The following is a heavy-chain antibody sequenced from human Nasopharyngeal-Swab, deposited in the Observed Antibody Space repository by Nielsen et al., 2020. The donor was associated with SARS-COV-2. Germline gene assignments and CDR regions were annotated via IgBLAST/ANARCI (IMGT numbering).Heavy chain of an antibody. CDR2: ISGSGDSI. CDR1: GFTFSSFG. V-gene: IGHV3-23*01. D-gene: IGHD3-16*01. J-gene: IGHJ6*02. CDR3: ARDHRTPGGDYYYYGMDV. Sequence: GGSLRLSCAASGFTFSSFGMSWVRQAPGKGLEWVSTISGSGDSIYYADSVKGRFTISRDNAKNSLYLQMNSLRAEDTAVYYCARDHRTPGGDYYYYGMDVWGQGTTVTVSS.